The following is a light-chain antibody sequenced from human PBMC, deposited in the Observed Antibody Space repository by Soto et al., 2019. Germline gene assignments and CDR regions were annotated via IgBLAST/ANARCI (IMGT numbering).Light chain of an antibody. CDR3: MQALQTPIT. Sequence: DIVMTQSPLSLPVTPVEPASISCRSSQSLLHSNGYNYLDWYLQKPGQSPQLVIYLGSNRASGVPDRFSGSGSGTDFTLKISRVEAEEGGVYYCMQALQTPITFGQGTRLEI. CDR2: LGS. CDR1: QSLLHSNGYNY. J-gene: IGKJ5*01. V-gene: IGKV2-28*01.